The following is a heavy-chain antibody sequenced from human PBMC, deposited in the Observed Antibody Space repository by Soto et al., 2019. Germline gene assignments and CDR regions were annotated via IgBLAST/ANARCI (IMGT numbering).Heavy chain of an antibody. CDR1: GFSLSTSGVG. CDR2: IYWDDDM. V-gene: IGHV2-5*02. D-gene: IGHD5-12*01. Sequence: QITLKESGPTLVKPTQTLTLTCTFSGFSLSTSGVGVGWIRQPPGKALEWLALIYWDDDMRYSPSLKSRLTITKDTSKNQVVLTMTNMDPVDTATYYGARGYGDFDYWGQGTLVTVSS. J-gene: IGHJ4*02. CDR3: ARGYGDFDY.